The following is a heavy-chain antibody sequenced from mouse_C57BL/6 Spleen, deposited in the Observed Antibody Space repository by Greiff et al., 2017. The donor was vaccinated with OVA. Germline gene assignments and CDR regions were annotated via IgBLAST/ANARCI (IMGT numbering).Heavy chain of an antibody. CDR3: ARPYGNYPYYYAMDY. D-gene: IGHD2-1*01. Sequence: DVMLVESGGDLVKPGGSLKLSCAASGFTFSSYGMSWVRQTPDKRLEWVATISSGGSYTYYPDSVKGRFTISRDNAKNTLYLQMSSLKSEDTAMYYCARPYGNYPYYYAMDYWGQGTSVTVSS. V-gene: IGHV5-6*02. CDR2: ISSGGSYT. CDR1: GFTFSSYG. J-gene: IGHJ4*01.